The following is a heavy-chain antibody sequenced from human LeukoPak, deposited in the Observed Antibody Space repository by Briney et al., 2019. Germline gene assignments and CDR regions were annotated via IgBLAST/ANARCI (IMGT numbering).Heavy chain of an antibody. D-gene: IGHD2-15*01. J-gene: IGHJ3*02. Sequence: SETLSLTCTVSGGSISSYYWSWIRQPPGKGLEWIGYIYYSGSTNYNPSLKSRVTISVDTSKNQFSLKLSSVTAADTAVYYCARVRRYCSGGSCFDALDIWGQGTMVTVSS. CDR3: ARVRRYCSGGSCFDALDI. V-gene: IGHV4-59*01. CDR2: IYYSGST. CDR1: GGSISSYY.